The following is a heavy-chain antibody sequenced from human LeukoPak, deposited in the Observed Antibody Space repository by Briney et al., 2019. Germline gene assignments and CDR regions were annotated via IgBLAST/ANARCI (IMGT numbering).Heavy chain of an antibody. D-gene: IGHD3-22*01. V-gene: IGHV3-30*02. CDR2: IHHDGSNK. CDR1: GFTFSSHG. Sequence: PGGSLRLSCAASGFTFSSHGMHWVRQAPGKGLDWVAFIHHDGSNKYYADSVRGRFTISRDDSKNTLYLQMNSLRDEDTAVYYCAKDRDSSGFCLDSWGQGTLVTVSS. J-gene: IGHJ4*02. CDR3: AKDRDSSGFCLDS.